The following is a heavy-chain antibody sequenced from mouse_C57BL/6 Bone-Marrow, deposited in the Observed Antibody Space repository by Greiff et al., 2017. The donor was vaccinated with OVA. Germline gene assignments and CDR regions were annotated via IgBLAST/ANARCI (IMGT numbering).Heavy chain of an antibody. D-gene: IGHD1-1*01. V-gene: IGHV1-82*01. CDR1: GYSFSSSW. Sequence: QVQLQQSGPELVKPGASVKIPCKASGYSFSSSWMNWVKQTPGKGLEWIGRIYPGDGDTNYNGKFKGKATLTADKTSSTAYMQLSSLTSEDSAVYYCARSHYYYGSTDYAMDYWGQGTPVTVSS. CDR3: ARSHYYYGSTDYAMDY. J-gene: IGHJ4*01. CDR2: IYPGDGDT.